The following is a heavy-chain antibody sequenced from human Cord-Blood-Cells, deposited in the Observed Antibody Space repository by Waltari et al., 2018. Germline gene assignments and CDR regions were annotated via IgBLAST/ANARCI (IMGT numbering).Heavy chain of an antibody. J-gene: IGHJ4*02. CDR1: GGSFSGYY. Sequence: QVQLQPWGAGLLQPSETLSITCAVYGGSFSGYYWSWFRQPPGPGLEWIGDINHSGSSNSNPSLKRRVTISVDTSKNQFSMKLSSVTAADTAVYYCARGPKITIFGVVIKGFDYWGQGTLVTVSS. CDR3: ARGPKITIFGVVIKGFDY. CDR2: INHSGSS. V-gene: IGHV4-34*01. D-gene: IGHD3-3*01.